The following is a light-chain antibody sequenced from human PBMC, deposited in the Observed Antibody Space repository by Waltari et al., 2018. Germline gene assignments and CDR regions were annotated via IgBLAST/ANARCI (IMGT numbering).Light chain of an antibody. J-gene: IGKJ4*01. CDR1: QDISNW. CDR3: QQANSLPLT. V-gene: IGKV1-12*01. Sequence: DIQMTQSPSSVSASVGDRVTITCRASQDISNWLAWYQQKPGKAPNLLIYAASSLQSGVPSRVSCSGSGTDFTLTVSSLEPEDFATYYCQQANSLPLTFGGGTKVEIQ. CDR2: AAS.